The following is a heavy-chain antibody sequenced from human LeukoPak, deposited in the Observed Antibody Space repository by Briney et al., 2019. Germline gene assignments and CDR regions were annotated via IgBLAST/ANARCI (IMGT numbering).Heavy chain of an antibody. J-gene: IGHJ3*02. CDR2: ITSGSSYI. V-gene: IGHV3-21*01. CDR3: ARGGPMVRGDHAFDI. CDR1: GFTFRSYT. Sequence: GVSLRLSCAASGFTFRSYTMNWVRQAPGKGLEWVSSITSGSSYIYYADSVKGRFSISRDNAKNSLYLQMNSLRAEDTAVYYCARGGPMVRGDHAFDIWGQGTMVTVSS. D-gene: IGHD3-10*01.